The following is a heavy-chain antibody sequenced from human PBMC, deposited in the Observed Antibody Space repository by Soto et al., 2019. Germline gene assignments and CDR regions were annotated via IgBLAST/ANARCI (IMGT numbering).Heavy chain of an antibody. CDR2: IKSKTDGGTI. CDR3: TTIGSSWGA. Sequence: EVQLVESGGGLVKPGGSLRLSCAAYSFTFSNAWMNWVSQAQGKGLEWVGRIKSKTDGGTIDYAAPVKGRFTISRDDSKNTLVLQRNSRKTEDTAMYDCTTIGSSWGAWGQGTMVTFSS. V-gene: IGHV3-15*07. D-gene: IGHD6-13*01. J-gene: IGHJ1*01. CDR1: SFTFSNAW.